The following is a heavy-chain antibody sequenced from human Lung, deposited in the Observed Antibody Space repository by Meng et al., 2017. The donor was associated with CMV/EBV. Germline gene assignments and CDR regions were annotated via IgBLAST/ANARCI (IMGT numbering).Heavy chain of an antibody. V-gene: IGHV3-21*01. J-gene: IGHJ6*02. CDR3: ARSWDGMDV. D-gene: IGHD6-13*01. CDR2: ISTTSTYI. Sequence: GESXKISCAASGFTFSAYAMNWVRQAPGKGLEWVTSISTTSTYIYYADSVKGRFTISRDNAQNSVYLQMNSLSAEDTGVYYCARSWDGMDVWGQGTTVNVSS. CDR1: GFTFSAYA.